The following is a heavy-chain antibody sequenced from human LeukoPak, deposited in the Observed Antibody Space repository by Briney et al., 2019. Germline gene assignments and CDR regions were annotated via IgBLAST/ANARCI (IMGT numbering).Heavy chain of an antibody. CDR3: AKDPAIQRENWFDP. CDR2: ISGSGGST. Sequence: GGSLRLSCAASGFTFSSYAIGWVRQAPGKGLEWVSAISGSGGSTYYADSVKGRFTISRDNSKNTLYLQMNSLRAEDTAVYYCAKDPAIQRENWFDPWGQGTLVTVSS. CDR1: GFTFSSYA. D-gene: IGHD5-18*01. J-gene: IGHJ5*02. V-gene: IGHV3-23*01.